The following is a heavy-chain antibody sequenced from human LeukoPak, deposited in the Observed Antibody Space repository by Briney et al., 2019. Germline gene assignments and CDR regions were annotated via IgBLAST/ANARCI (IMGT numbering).Heavy chain of an antibody. J-gene: IGHJ4*02. Sequence: SETLSLTCTVSGGSISSSSYYWGWIRQPQGRGWSGFGSIYYSGSTYYNPSLKSRVTISVDTSKNQFSLKLSSVTAADTAVYYCAIHAGHDYGDYEYYFDYWGQGTLVTVSS. V-gene: IGHV4-39*01. CDR3: AIHAGHDYGDYEYYFDY. CDR1: GGSISSSSYY. CDR2: IYYSGST. D-gene: IGHD4-17*01.